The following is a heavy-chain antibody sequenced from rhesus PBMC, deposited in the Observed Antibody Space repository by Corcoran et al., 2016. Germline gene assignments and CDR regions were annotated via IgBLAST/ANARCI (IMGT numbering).Heavy chain of an antibody. CDR3: ATYSGYSLREFDY. J-gene: IGHJ4*01. CDR1: GFTFSSYG. CDR2: ISNGVGST. V-gene: IGHV3S5*01. Sequence: EVQLVESGGGLVQPGGSLRLSCAASGFTFSSYGMSWVRQAQGKGLEWFSYISNGVGSTDYADAVKCRFTISRDNSKNTLSLQMNSLRAEDTAVYYCATYSGYSLREFDYWGQGVLVTVSS. D-gene: IGHD5-24*01.